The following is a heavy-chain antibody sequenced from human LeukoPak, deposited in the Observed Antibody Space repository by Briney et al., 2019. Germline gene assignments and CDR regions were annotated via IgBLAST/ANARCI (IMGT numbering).Heavy chain of an antibody. J-gene: IGHJ4*02. Sequence: TSETLSLTCNVSGGSFNNYYWSWIRQPPGKGLEWIGFIYYSGSTNYNPSLKSRVTISVDTSKNQFSLKLSSVTAADTAVYYCARRSYFDSSGYFGYWGQGTLVTVSS. CDR1: GGSFNNYY. CDR2: IYYSGST. V-gene: IGHV4-59*12. D-gene: IGHD3-22*01. CDR3: ARRSYFDSSGYFGY.